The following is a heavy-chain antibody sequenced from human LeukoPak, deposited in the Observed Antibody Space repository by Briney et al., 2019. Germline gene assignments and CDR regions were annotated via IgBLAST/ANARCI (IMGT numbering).Heavy chain of an antibody. CDR2: ISRSGDTI. J-gene: IGHJ5*02. D-gene: IGHD2-2*02. CDR3: ARARCSSTRCYSGAEYNWFDP. Sequence: GGSLRLSCAASGFTFSDYAMSWIRQAPGQGLEWVSYISRSGDTIDYADSVKGRFTISRDNSKNTLYLQMNSLKAEDTAVYYCARARCSSTRCYSGAEYNWFDPWGQGTLVTVSS. CDR1: GFTFSDYA. V-gene: IGHV3-11*04.